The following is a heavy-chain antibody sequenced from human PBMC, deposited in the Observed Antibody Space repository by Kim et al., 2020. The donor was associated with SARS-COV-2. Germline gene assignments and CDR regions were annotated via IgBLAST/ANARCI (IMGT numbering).Heavy chain of an antibody. CDR1: GFTFSSYA. Sequence: GGSLRLSCAASGFTFSSYAMHWVRQAPGKGLEWVAVISYDGSNKYYADSVKGRFTISRDNSKNTLYLQMNSLRAEDTALYYFAREQYYDSSGYLGYWGEG. CDR2: ISYDGSNK. D-gene: IGHD3-22*01. CDR3: AREQYYDSSGYLGY. J-gene: IGHJ4*02. V-gene: IGHV3-30-3*01.